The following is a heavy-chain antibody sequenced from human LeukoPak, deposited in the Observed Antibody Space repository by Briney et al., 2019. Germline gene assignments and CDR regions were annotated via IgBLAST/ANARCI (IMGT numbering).Heavy chain of an antibody. Sequence: GGSLSLSCAASGFTFSSYAMTWVRQAPGKGLEWVSSIRGSGDSSYYADSVKGRFTISRDNSKSTLFLQMNSLKTEDTAVYYCTPVLVWFGELLPDYWGQGTLVTVSS. J-gene: IGHJ4*02. D-gene: IGHD3-10*01. CDR2: IRGSGDSS. CDR1: GFTFSSYA. CDR3: TPVLVWFGELLPDY. V-gene: IGHV3-23*01.